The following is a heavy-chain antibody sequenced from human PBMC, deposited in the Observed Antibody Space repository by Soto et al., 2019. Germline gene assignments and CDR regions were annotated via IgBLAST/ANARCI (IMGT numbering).Heavy chain of an antibody. CDR2: MNPIFGTA. Sequence: ASVKVSCKASGYTFTSYDINWVRQATEQGLEWMGWMNPIFGTASYAQKFQGRVTITADKSTSTAYMELSSLRSEDTAVYYCARGPLYCGGDCYSGDAFDIWGQGTMVTVSS. J-gene: IGHJ3*02. CDR3: ARGPLYCGGDCYSGDAFDI. CDR1: GYTFTSYD. D-gene: IGHD2-21*02. V-gene: IGHV1-69*06.